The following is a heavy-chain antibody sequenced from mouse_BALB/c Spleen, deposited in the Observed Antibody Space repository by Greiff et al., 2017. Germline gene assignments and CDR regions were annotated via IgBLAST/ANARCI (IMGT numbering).Heavy chain of an antibody. J-gene: IGHJ1*01. CDR3: ANGYFDV. Sequence: QVQLQQSGAELAKPGASVKMSCKASGYTFTSYWMHWVKQRPGQGLEWIGYINPSTGYTEYNQKFKDKATLTADKSSSTAYMQLSSLTSEDSAVYYCANGYFDVWGAGTTVTVSS. CDR1: GYTFTSYW. V-gene: IGHV1-7*01. CDR2: INPSTGYT.